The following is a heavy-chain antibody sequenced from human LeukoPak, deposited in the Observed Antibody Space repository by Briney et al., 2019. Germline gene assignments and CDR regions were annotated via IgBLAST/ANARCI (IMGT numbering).Heavy chain of an antibody. Sequence: GGSLRLSCVGSGFTFRSHAMSWVRQAPEKGLEFVSGIYENGGTTYYADSVKGRFSISRDNSKNTLYLQMDSLRADDTAVYYCAKSVVVITFRFDDWGQGALVTVSS. D-gene: IGHD2-15*01. CDR1: GFTFRSHA. CDR2: IYENGGTT. V-gene: IGHV3-23*01. CDR3: AKSVVVITFRFDD. J-gene: IGHJ4*02.